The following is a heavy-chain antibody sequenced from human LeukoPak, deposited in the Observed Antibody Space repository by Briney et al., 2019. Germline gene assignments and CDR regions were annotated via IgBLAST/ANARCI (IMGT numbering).Heavy chain of an antibody. CDR2: IWYDGSNK. CDR3: ARTAAGAFFFDY. Sequence: PGGSLRLSCAASGFTFSSYGMHWVRQAPGKGLEWVAVIWYDGSNKYYADPVKGRFTISRDNSKNTLYLQMNSLRAEDTAVYYCARTAAGAFFFDYWGQGTLVTVSS. V-gene: IGHV3-33*01. D-gene: IGHD6-13*01. J-gene: IGHJ4*02. CDR1: GFTFSSYG.